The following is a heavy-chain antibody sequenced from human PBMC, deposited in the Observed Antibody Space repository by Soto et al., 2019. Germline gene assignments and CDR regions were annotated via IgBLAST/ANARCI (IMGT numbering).Heavy chain of an antibody. CDR3: ARSCGRRHVVTFDYGLDV. CDR2: SSSSGGYT. J-gene: IGHJ6*02. D-gene: IGHD3-16*01. Sequence: QVQLVESGGGLVEPGGSLRLSCAASGFSVGDNYMTWIRQAPGKGLEWLSYSSSSGGYTNYADSVKGRFTISRDNAKNSLYLQMDSLRAEDTAVYFCARSCGRRHVVTFDYGLDVWGQGTTVTVSS. CDR1: GFSVGDNY. V-gene: IGHV3-11*06.